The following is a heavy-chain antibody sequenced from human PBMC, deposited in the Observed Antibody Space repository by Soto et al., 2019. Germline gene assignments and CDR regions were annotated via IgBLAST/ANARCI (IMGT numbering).Heavy chain of an antibody. CDR1: GFTFSSYS. CDR3: ARDGSATTVSYYYYGMDV. D-gene: IGHD4-4*01. J-gene: IGHJ6*02. Sequence: GGSLRLSCAASGFTFSSYSMNWVRQAPGKGLEWVSYISSSSSTIYYADSVKGRFTISRDNAKNSLYLQMNSLRDEDTAVYYCARDGSATTVSYYYYGMDVWGQGTTVTVSS. V-gene: IGHV3-48*02. CDR2: ISSSSSTI.